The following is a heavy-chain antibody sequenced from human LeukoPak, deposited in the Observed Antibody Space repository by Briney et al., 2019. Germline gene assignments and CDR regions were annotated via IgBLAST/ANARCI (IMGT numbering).Heavy chain of an antibody. CDR3: ARVRASLTIDY. J-gene: IGHJ4*02. Sequence: PSETLSLTCTVSGGSISSYYWSWIRQPPGKELEWIGYIYYSGSTTYNPSLKSRVTISVDTSKNQFSLRLSSVTAADTAVYFCARVRASLTIDYWGQGALVTVSS. CDR1: GGSISSYY. CDR2: IYYSGST. V-gene: IGHV4-59*01.